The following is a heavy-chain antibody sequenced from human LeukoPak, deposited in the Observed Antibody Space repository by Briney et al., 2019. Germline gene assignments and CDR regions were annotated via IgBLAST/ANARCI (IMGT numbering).Heavy chain of an antibody. CDR1: GGTFSSYA. V-gene: IGHV1-69*13. Sequence: SVKVSYKASGGTFSSYAISWVRQAPGQGLEWMGGIIPIFGTANYAQKFQGRVTITAGESASTAYMELSSLRSEDTAVYYCARVVDILTGYSSYYFDYWGQGTLVTVSS. CDR3: ARVVDILTGYSSYYFDY. D-gene: IGHD3-9*01. J-gene: IGHJ4*02. CDR2: IIPIFGTA.